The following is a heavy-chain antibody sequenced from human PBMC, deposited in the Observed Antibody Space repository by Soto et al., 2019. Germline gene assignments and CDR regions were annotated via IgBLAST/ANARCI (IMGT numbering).Heavy chain of an antibody. Sequence: QVQLVQSGAEVKKPGASVKVSCEASGYTFTGYYMHWVRQAPGQGLEWMGWINPNSGGTNYAQKFQGWVTMTRDTSISTAYMELSRLRSDDTAVYYCARDRGGSYYSGWFDPWGQGTLVTVSS. CDR2: INPNSGGT. CDR1: GYTFTGYY. CDR3: ARDRGGSYYSGWFDP. J-gene: IGHJ5*02. V-gene: IGHV1-2*04. D-gene: IGHD1-26*01.